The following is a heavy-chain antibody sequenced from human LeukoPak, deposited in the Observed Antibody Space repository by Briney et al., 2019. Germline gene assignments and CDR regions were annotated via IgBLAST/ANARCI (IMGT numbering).Heavy chain of an antibody. CDR2: IYYSGST. J-gene: IGHJ4*02. CDR3: ARQSYSGYDYSYYLDN. V-gene: IGHV4-59*08. Sequence: SETLSLTCTVSGGSISSYYWSWIRQPPGKGLEWIGYIYYSGSTNYNPSLKSRVTISIDTSKNQFSLKLSSVTAADTAVYYCARQSYSGYDYSYYLDNWGQGTLVTVSS. D-gene: IGHD5-12*01. CDR1: GGSISSYY.